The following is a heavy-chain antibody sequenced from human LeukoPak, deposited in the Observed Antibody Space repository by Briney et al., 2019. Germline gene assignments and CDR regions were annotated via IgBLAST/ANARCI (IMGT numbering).Heavy chain of an antibody. J-gene: IGHJ4*02. CDR1: GFTFSSYA. CDR3: ARGGGPATVNPRFDY. Sequence: PGGSLRLSCAASGFTFSSYAMSWVRQAPGKGLEWVSAISGSGGSTYYADSVKGRFTISRDNAKNSLYLQMNSLRAEDTAVYYCARGGGPATVNPRFDYWGQGTLVTASS. CDR2: ISGSGGST. V-gene: IGHV3-23*01. D-gene: IGHD4-11*01.